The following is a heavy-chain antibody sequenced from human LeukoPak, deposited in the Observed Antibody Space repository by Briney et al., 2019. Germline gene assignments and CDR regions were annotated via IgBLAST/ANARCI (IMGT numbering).Heavy chain of an antibody. CDR1: GGSISSGSYD. J-gene: IGHJ4*02. CDR2: IYTSGST. Sequence: SETLSLTCTVSGGSISSGSYDWSWIRQPAGKGLEWIGRIYTSGSTNYNPSLKSRVTISVDTSKNQFSLKLSSVTVVDRAVDCCARGPDEHWLGLFDYWGQGTLVTVSS. CDR3: ARGPDEHWLGLFDY. V-gene: IGHV4-61*02. D-gene: IGHD6-19*01.